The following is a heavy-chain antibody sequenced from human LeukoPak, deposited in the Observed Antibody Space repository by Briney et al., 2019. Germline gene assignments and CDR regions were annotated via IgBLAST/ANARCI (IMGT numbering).Heavy chain of an antibody. CDR3: ITDPGEWEPI. CDR1: GFTFGDYA. CDR2: IRSKTNGGTT. Sequence: GRSLRLSCTASGFTFGDYAMSWVRQAPGKGLEWVGFIRSKTNGGTTDYGAPVKGRFIISRDDSKNTLYLQMNGLKIEDTAVYYCITDPGEWEPIWGQGTMVTVSS. D-gene: IGHD1-26*01. V-gene: IGHV3-49*04. J-gene: IGHJ3*02.